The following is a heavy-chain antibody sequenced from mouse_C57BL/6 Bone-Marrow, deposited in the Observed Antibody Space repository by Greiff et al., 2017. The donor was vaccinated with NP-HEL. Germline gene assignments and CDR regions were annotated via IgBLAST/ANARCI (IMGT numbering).Heavy chain of an antibody. CDR1: GYTFTSYW. CDR2: IDPSDSYT. J-gene: IGHJ3*01. D-gene: IGHD3-2*02. CDR3: ARDSSSGFFAY. V-gene: IGHV1-50*01. Sequence: QVQLQQPGAELVKPGASVKLSCKASGYTFTSYWMQWVKQRPGKGLEWIGEIDPSDSYTNYNQKFKGKATLTVDTSSSTAYMQLSSLTSADSAVYYCARDSSSGFFAYWGQGTLVTVSA.